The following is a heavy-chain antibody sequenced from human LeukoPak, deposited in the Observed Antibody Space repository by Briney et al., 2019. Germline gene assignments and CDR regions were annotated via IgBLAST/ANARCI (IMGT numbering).Heavy chain of an antibody. CDR1: GYTFTSHG. CDR3: ARDRPVMITFGGVIIAAY. CDR2: VSGYNGNT. J-gene: IGHJ4*02. V-gene: IGHV1-18*01. Sequence: ASVKVSCKTSGYTFTSHGINWLRQAPGQGLEWMGWVSGYNGNTDYAQKFQGRVTMTTDRSTNTVYMELRSLRSDDTAVYYCARDRPVMITFGGVIIAAYWGQGTLVSVSS. D-gene: IGHD3-16*02.